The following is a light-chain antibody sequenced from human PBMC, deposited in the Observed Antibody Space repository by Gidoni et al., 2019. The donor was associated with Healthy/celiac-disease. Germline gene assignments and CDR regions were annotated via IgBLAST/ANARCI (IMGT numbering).Light chain of an antibody. V-gene: IGKV1-5*01. J-gene: IGKJ1*01. CDR1: QSISSW. Sequence: DIQMTQSPSTLSASVGDRVTITCRASQSISSWLAWYQQKPVKAPKLLIYDASSLESGVPSRFSGSGSGTEFTLTISSLQPDDFATYYCQQYNSYTFGQGTKVEIK. CDR2: DAS. CDR3: QQYNSYT.